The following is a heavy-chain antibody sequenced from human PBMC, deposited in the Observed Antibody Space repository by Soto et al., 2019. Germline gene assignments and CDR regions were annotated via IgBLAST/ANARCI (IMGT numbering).Heavy chain of an antibody. CDR3: ARDLNLGSFDY. J-gene: IGHJ4*02. V-gene: IGHV3-48*01. CDR1: GFTFSSYS. Sequence: PGGSLRLSCAASGFTFSSYSMNWVRQAPGKGLEWVSYISSSSSTIYYADSVKGRFTISRDNAKNSLYQQMNSLRAEDTAVYYCARDLNLGSFDYWGQGTLVTVSS. CDR2: ISSSSSTI.